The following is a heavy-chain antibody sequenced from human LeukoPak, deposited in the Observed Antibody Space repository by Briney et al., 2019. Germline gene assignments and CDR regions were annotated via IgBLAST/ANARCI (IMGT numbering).Heavy chain of an antibody. V-gene: IGHV3-64D*09. CDR2: IGSNGDST. J-gene: IGHJ4*02. CDR1: RFTFSRYG. Sequence: GGSLRLSRSASRFTFSRYGMHWVRQAPGKGLEYVSAIGSNGDSTYYADSVKGRFTISRDNAKNTLYLQMSSLRPDDTAVYYCASQLSSSWYGVFDYWGQGTLVTVSS. D-gene: IGHD6-13*01. CDR3: ASQLSSSWYGVFDY.